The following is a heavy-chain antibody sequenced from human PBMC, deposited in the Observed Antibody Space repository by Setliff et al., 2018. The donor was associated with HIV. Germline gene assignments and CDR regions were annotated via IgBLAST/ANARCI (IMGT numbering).Heavy chain of an antibody. D-gene: IGHD6-25*01. V-gene: IGHV4-4*07. CDR1: DDSISSNY. Sequence: SETLSLTCTVSDDSISSNYWSWIRQSAGKGLEWVGRIYTGGRTNYNPSLKGRVTMSVDTSKNQFSLKLTSVTAADTAVYYCARYSPRGYTLTGPYWGQGTLVTVSS. CDR2: IYTGGRT. CDR3: ARYSPRGYTLTGPY. J-gene: IGHJ4*02.